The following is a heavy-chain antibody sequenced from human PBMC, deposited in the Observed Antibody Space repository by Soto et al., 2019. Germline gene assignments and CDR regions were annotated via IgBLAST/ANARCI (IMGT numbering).Heavy chain of an antibody. Sequence: GGSLRLSCAASGFTVSSNYMSWVRQAPGKGLEWVSVIYSGGSTYYADSVKGRFTISRDNSKNTLYLQMNSLRAEDTAVYYCARGTAPYSSGWSFDYWGQGTLVTVS. V-gene: IGHV3-53*01. CDR1: GFTVSSNY. J-gene: IGHJ4*02. CDR2: IYSGGST. D-gene: IGHD6-19*01. CDR3: ARGTAPYSSGWSFDY.